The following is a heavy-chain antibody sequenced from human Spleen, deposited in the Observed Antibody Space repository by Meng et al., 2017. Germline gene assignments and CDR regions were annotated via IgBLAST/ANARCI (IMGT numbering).Heavy chain of an antibody. J-gene: IGHJ6*02. CDR2: INHSGST. CDR1: GGSFSDYY. Sequence: SETLSLTCVVSGGSFSDYYWSWIRQPPGKGLGWIGEINHSGSTYYNPFLKSRVTIPVETYKNQFSLKLSSVTAADTAVYYCPRAGCSGRPYYYYYYGMDVWGQGTTVTVSS. D-gene: IGHD6-19*01. V-gene: IGHV4-34*09. CDR3: PRAGCSGRPYYYYYYGMDV.